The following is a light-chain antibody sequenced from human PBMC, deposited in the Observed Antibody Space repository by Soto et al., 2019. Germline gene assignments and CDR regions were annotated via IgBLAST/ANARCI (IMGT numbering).Light chain of an antibody. CDR2: DAS. CDR3: QRYSTYSST. J-gene: IGKJ1*01. Sequence: DFPMTQSPSTLSASVGDRITITCRASQSISDYLAWYQHKPGKAPKLLIYDASILESGVPPRFSGSGSGTDFTLTITSLQPDDCATYYCQRYSTYSSTFGQGTRVEVK. V-gene: IGKV1-5*01. CDR1: QSISDY.